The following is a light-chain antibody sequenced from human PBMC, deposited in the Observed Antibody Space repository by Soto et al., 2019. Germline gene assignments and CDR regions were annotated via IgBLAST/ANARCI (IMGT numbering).Light chain of an antibody. CDR3: QHYNNWPPPYT. CDR1: QSITSN. CDR2: DAS. V-gene: IGKV3-15*01. J-gene: IGKJ2*01. Sequence: EIVMTQYPGILSVSPGERATLSCRASQSITSNLAWYQQKPGQPPRLLIYDASTRATGIPARFSGSGSGTGFTLTINSLQSEDFAVYYCQHYNNWPPPYTFGQGTKLEI.